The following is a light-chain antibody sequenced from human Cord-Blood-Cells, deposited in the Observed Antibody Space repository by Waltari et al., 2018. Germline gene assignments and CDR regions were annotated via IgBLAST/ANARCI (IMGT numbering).Light chain of an antibody. CDR1: SSDVGGYNY. CDR3: SSSTSSSTYV. J-gene: IGLJ1*01. Sequence: QSALTQPASVSGSPGQSITISCTGTSSDVGGYNYVSWYQQHPGKAPKLMIHDVVKRPSWVSNRFSCSKSGNTASLTISGLQAEDEADYYCSSSTSSSTYVFGTGTKVTVL. V-gene: IGLV2-14*01. CDR2: DVV.